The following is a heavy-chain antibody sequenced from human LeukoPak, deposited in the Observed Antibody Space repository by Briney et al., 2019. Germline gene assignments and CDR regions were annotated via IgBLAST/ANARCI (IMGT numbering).Heavy chain of an antibody. D-gene: IGHD4-17*01. CDR1: GFTFSSYE. CDR2: ISSSGSTI. Sequence: GGSLRLSCAASGFTFSSYEMNWVRQAPGKGLEWVSYISSSGSTIYYADSVKGRFTISRDNAKNSLYLQMNSLRAEGTAVYYCARDPPAYGDYEVYFDYWGQGTLVTVSS. CDR3: ARDPPAYGDYEVYFDY. V-gene: IGHV3-48*03. J-gene: IGHJ4*02.